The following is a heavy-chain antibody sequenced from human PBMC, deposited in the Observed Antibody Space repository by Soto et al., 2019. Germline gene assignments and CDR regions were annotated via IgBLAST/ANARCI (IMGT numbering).Heavy chain of an antibody. D-gene: IGHD3-22*01. CDR2: IIPMFGTA. J-gene: IGHJ4*02. V-gene: IGHV1-69*06. Sequence: QVQLVQSGAEVKKPGSSVKVSCKASGGSFSSSAFSWVRQAPGQGLEWMGGIIPMFGTANYAQKFQGRVTIFADKSTSIVYMELSSLRFEDTAVYYCARGRYDSSGYDVDYWGQGTLVTIST. CDR3: ARGRYDSSGYDVDY. CDR1: GGSFSSSA.